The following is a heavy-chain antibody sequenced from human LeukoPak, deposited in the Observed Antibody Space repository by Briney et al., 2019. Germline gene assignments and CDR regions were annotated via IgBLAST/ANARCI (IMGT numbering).Heavy chain of an antibody. Sequence: GGSLRLSCAASGFTFSSYSMNWVRQAPGKGLGWVSSISSSSSYIYYADSVKGRFTISRDNAKNSLYLQMNSLRAEDTAVYYCARDSPGEGYCSSTSCYGLFDYWGQGTLVTVSS. V-gene: IGHV3-21*01. CDR3: ARDSPGEGYCSSTSCYGLFDY. J-gene: IGHJ4*02. CDR1: GFTFSSYS. CDR2: ISSSSSYI. D-gene: IGHD2-2*01.